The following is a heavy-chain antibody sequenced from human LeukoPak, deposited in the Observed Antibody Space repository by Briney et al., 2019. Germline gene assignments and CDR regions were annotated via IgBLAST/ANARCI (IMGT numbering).Heavy chain of an antibody. Sequence: SETLSLTCAVYGGSFSGYYWSWIRQPPGKGLEWIGEINHSGSTNYNPSLKSRVTISVDTTENQFSLKLSSVTAADTAVYYCARGQRGYSYGPAAFDIWGQGTMVTVSS. CDR2: INHSGST. V-gene: IGHV4-34*01. CDR1: GGSFSGYY. D-gene: IGHD5-18*01. CDR3: ARGQRGYSYGPAAFDI. J-gene: IGHJ3*02.